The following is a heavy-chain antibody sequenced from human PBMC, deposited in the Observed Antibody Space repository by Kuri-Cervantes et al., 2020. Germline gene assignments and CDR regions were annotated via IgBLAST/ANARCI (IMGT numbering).Heavy chain of an antibody. V-gene: IGHV3-33*01. CDR1: GFTFSSYV. Sequence: GESLKISCAASGFTFSSYVMHWVRQAPGKGLEWVAVIWYDGSNNYYADSVNGRFTITRENSKNTLYLQMSSLRAEATAVYYCARDRPADYWGQGTLVTVSS. D-gene: IGHD6-6*01. CDR3: ARDRPADY. J-gene: IGHJ4*02. CDR2: IWYDGSNN.